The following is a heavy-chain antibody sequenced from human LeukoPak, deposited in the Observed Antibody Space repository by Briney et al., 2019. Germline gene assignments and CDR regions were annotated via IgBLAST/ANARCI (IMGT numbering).Heavy chain of an antibody. J-gene: IGHJ4*02. Sequence: ASVKVSCKSSGYTFTNYDINWVRQATGQGLEWMGWMNPNSGNTGYAQKFQGRVTITRNTSISTAYMELSSLRSEDTAVYYCARVNYGGVHFDYWGQRTLDTVSS. V-gene: IGHV1-8*03. CDR3: ARVNYGGVHFDY. D-gene: IGHD4-23*01. CDR1: GYTFTNYD. CDR2: MNPNSGNT.